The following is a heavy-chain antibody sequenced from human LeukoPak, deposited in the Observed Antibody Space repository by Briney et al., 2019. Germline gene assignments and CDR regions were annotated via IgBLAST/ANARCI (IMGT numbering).Heavy chain of an antibody. Sequence: GGSLRLSCAASGFTVSSNYMSWVRQAPGKGLEWVSVIYSGGSTYYADSVKGRFTISRDNSKNTLYLQMNSLRAEDTAVYYCARARPYSGYDVYFDYWGQGTLVTVSS. CDR1: GFTVSSNY. CDR3: ARARPYSGYDVYFDY. J-gene: IGHJ4*02. V-gene: IGHV3-53*01. D-gene: IGHD5-12*01. CDR2: IYSGGST.